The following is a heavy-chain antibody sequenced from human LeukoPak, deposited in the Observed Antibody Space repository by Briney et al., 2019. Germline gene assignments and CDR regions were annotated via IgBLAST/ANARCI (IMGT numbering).Heavy chain of an antibody. Sequence: SETLSLTCAVYAGSFSGYYWSWIRQPPGKGLEWIGEINHSGSTNYNPSLKSRVTISVDTSENQFSLKLSSVTAADTAVYYCARRQGRIAAAGTGRYFQHWGQGTLVTVSS. CDR1: AGSFSGYY. V-gene: IGHV4-34*01. J-gene: IGHJ1*01. CDR2: INHSGST. CDR3: ARRQGRIAAAGTGRYFQH. D-gene: IGHD6-13*01.